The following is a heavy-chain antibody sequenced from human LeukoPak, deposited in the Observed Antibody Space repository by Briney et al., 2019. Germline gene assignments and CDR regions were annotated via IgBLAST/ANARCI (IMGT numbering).Heavy chain of an antibody. Sequence: GGSLRLSCVVSGFTFTDYWMTWIRETPGRGLEWVGSISSDGSATFYMDSVRGRFTISRDNAKNSLFLQMYSLGAEDTPVYHCARVRPGDADAWGQGTLVAVSS. CDR1: GFTFTDYW. D-gene: IGHD1-26*01. V-gene: IGHV3-7*01. CDR3: ARVRPGDADA. J-gene: IGHJ5*02. CDR2: ISSDGSAT.